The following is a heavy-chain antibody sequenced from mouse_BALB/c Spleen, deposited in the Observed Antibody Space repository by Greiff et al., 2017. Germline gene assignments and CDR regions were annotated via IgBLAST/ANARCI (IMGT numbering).Heavy chain of an antibody. D-gene: IGHD1-1*01. CDR1: GYSITSGYY. Sequence: EVQLQESGPGLVKPSQSLSLTCSVTGYSITSGYYWNWIRQFPGNKLEWMGYISYDGSNNYNPSLKNRISITRDTSKNQFFLKLNSVTTEDTATYYCAREPYYYGSSYSAMDYWGQGTSVTVSS. V-gene: IGHV3-6*02. J-gene: IGHJ4*01. CDR3: AREPYYYGSSYSAMDY. CDR2: ISYDGSN.